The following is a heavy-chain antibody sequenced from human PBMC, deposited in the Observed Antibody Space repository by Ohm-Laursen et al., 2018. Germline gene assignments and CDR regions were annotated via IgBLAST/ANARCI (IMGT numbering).Heavy chain of an antibody. D-gene: IGHD1-26*01. CDR1: GFTFSSYA. Sequence: SLRLSCTASGFTFSSYAMSWVRQAPGKGLEWVSAISGSGDSTYYADSVKGRFTISRDNSENTLYLQMNSLRAEDTAVYYCAKVFRAELPDYWGQGTLVTVSS. CDR3: AKVFRAELPDY. V-gene: IGHV3-23*01. J-gene: IGHJ4*02. CDR2: ISGSGDST.